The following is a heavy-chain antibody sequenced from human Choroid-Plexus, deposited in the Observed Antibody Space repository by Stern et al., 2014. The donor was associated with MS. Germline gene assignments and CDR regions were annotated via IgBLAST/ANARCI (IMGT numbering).Heavy chain of an antibody. Sequence: VQLVESWGGGVQPGRPLILSCAASGFTFSNFGMPWVRQAPGKGLEGVALKTYDGSDKYYPDPVKGRFTIFRDNSKNTLYMHMNSLRAEDTAVYYCAKDRQWSTYFFDYWGQGSLVTVSS. V-gene: IGHV3-30*18. J-gene: IGHJ4*02. CDR2: KTYDGSDK. D-gene: IGHD2-15*01. CDR3: AKDRQWSTYFFDY. CDR1: GFTFSNFG.